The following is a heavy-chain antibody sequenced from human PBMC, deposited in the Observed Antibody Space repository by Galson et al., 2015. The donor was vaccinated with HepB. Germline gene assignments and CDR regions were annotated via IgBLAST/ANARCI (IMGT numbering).Heavy chain of an antibody. CDR1: GGSISSSNW. CDR3: ARGGVPRTYYYDSSGPGAFDI. Sequence: ETLSLTCAVSGGSISSSNWWSWVRQPPGKGLEWIGEINHSGSTNYNPSLKSRVTISVDTSKNQFSLKLSSVTTADTAVYYCARGGVPRTYYYDSSGPGAFDIWGQGTMVTVSS. CDR2: INHSGST. D-gene: IGHD3-22*01. J-gene: IGHJ3*02. V-gene: IGHV4-4*02.